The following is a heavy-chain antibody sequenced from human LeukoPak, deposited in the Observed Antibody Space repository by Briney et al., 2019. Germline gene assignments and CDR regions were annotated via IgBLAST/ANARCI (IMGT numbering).Heavy chain of an antibody. CDR2: ISYDGSNK. J-gene: IGHJ3*02. D-gene: IGHD3-10*01. CDR3: VFEGRADAFDI. CDR1: GFTFSSYG. V-gene: IGHV3-30*03. Sequence: GRSLRLSCAASGFTFSSYGMHWVRQAPGKGLEWVAVISYDGSNKYYADSVKGGFTISRDNSKNTLYLQMNSLRAEDTAVYYCVFEGRADAFDIWGQGTMVTVSS.